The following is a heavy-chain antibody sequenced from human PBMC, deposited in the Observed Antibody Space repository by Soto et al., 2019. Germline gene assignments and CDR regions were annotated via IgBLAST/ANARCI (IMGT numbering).Heavy chain of an antibody. CDR3: ARFVVGYCSGGSCYENPYYYYMDV. D-gene: IGHD2-15*01. Sequence: SETLSLTCTVSGGSVSSGSYYWSWIRQPPGKGLEWIGTIYYSGSTYYNPSLKSRVTISVDTSKNQFSLKLSSVTAADTAVYYCARFVVGYCSGGSCYENPYYYYMDVWGKGTTVTVSS. CDR1: GGSVSSGSYY. V-gene: IGHV4-39*01. J-gene: IGHJ6*03. CDR2: IYYSGST.